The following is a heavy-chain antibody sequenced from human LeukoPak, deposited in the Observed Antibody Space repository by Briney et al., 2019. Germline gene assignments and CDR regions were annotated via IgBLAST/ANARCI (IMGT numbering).Heavy chain of an antibody. CDR3: VKAPLRGYYFWSGLSSFDC. CDR1: GFTFSSYP. V-gene: IGHV3-23*01. Sequence: GGSLRLSCAASGFTFSSYPMTWVCQAPGEGLEWVSTISGSGDTSFYADSVKGRFTISRDSSRNTLYLQMNSLTAEDATVYYCVKAPLRGYYFWSGLSSFDCWGQGTLVTVSS. CDR2: ISGSGDTS. D-gene: IGHD3-3*01. J-gene: IGHJ4*02.